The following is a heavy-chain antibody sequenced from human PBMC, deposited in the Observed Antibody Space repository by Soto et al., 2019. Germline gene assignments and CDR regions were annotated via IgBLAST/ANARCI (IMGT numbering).Heavy chain of an antibody. V-gene: IGHV3-30-3*01. CDR2: ISYDGSNK. D-gene: IGHD3-16*01. CDR3: ARNSAGENYYYYYGMDV. Sequence: GGSLRLSCAASGFTFSSYAMHWVRQAPGKGLEWVAVISYDGSNKYYADSVKGRFTISRDNSKNTLYLQMNSLGAEDTAVYYCARNSAGENYYYYYGMDVWGQGTTVTVSS. CDR1: GFTFSSYA. J-gene: IGHJ6*02.